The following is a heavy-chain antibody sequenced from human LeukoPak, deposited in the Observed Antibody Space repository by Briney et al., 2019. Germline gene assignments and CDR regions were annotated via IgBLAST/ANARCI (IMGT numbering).Heavy chain of an antibody. CDR2: ISHTSSYT. D-gene: IGHD3-16*01. V-gene: IGHV3-11*03. CDR3: ARGGGLDV. Sequence: GGSLRLSCAASGFTFSDYYMNWIRQAPGKGLEWVSYISHTSSYTNYADSVKGRFTISRDNAKNSLYLQMSNLGAEDTAVYFCARGGGLDVWGQGATVTVSS. J-gene: IGHJ6*02. CDR1: GFTFSDYY.